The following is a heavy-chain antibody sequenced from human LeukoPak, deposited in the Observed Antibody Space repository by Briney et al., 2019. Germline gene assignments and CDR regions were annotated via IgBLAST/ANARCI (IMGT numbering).Heavy chain of an antibody. Sequence: ASVEVSCKASGYTFTRYDINCVRQATGQGLEGMGWMNPNSGNTGYAQKFQGRVTMTRNTSISAAYMELSSLRSEDTVVYYCARGPTYSGYELDYWGQGTLVTVSS. CDR3: ARGPTYSGYELDY. CDR1: GYTFTRYD. CDR2: MNPNSGNT. D-gene: IGHD5-12*01. V-gene: IGHV1-8*01. J-gene: IGHJ4*02.